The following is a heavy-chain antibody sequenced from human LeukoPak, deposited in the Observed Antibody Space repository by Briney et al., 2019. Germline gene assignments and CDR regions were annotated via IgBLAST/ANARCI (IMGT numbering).Heavy chain of an antibody. CDR3: ARSEQLVLSHFDY. J-gene: IGHJ4*02. Sequence: PSETLSLTCAVYGGSFSGYYWSWIRQPPGKGLEWIGEINHSGSTNYNPSLKSRVTISVDTSKNQFSLKLSSVTAADTAVYYCARSEQLVLSHFDYWGQGTLVTVSS. CDR2: INHSGST. V-gene: IGHV4-34*01. D-gene: IGHD6-6*01. CDR1: GGSFSGYY.